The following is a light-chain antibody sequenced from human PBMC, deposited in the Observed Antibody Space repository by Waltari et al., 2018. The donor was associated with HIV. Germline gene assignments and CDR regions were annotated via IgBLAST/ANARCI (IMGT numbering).Light chain of an antibody. J-gene: IGKJ2*01. Sequence: DIQMTQSPSSLSASVGDRVTITCRESQTISSYLNWYQQKPGKAPILLIYGASTLHSGVPSRFSGSGSGTDFTLTISSLQPEDFATYYCQQSYSTPRTFGQGTKLEIK. V-gene: IGKV1-39*01. CDR1: QTISSY. CDR2: GAS. CDR3: QQSYSTPRT.